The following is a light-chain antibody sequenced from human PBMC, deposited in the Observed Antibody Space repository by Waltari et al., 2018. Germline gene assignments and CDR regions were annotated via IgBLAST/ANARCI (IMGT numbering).Light chain of an antibody. CDR1: SSNLGNNF. CDR3: ASWDDSLNGHWV. V-gene: IGLV1-44*01. CDR2: RND. J-gene: IGLJ3*02. Sequence: QSVLTQPPSASGPPGQRVTISCSGTSSNLGNNFVNWYQQVPGTAPKLLIYRNDLRPSGVPDRFSASKSGTSASLAISGLQSEDEAEYYCASWDDSLNGHWVFGGGTKVTVL.